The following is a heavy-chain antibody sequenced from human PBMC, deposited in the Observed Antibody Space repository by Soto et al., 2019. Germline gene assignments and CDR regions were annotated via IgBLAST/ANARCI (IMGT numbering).Heavy chain of an antibody. CDR3: AGSVAGYYFDY. J-gene: IGHJ4*02. V-gene: IGHV4-61*01. Sequence: SETLSLTCTVYGGSVSSCSYYWSWIRQPPGKGLEWIGYIYYSGSTNYNPSLKSRVTISVDTSKNQFSLKLSSVTAADTAVYYCAGSVAGYYFDYWGQGTLVTVSS. CDR1: GGSVSSCSYY. D-gene: IGHD6-19*01. CDR2: IYYSGST.